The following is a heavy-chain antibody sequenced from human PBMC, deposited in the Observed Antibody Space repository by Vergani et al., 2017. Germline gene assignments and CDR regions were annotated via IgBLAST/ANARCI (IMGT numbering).Heavy chain of an antibody. Sequence: QVQLVQSGAEVKKPGSSVQVSCKASGGTFSSYAISWVRQAPGQGLEWMGRIIPIFCTANYAQKFQGRVTITADESTSTAYMELSSLSSEDTAVSYCARDRYDWNGVGWFDPWGQGTLVTVSS. V-gene: IGHV1-69*13. CDR1: GGTFSSYA. J-gene: IGHJ5*02. CDR2: IIPIFCTA. D-gene: IGHD1-20*01. CDR3: ARDRYDWNGVGWFDP.